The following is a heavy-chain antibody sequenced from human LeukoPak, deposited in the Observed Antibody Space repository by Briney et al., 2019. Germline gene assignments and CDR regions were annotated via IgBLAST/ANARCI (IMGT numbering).Heavy chain of an antibody. J-gene: IGHJ4*02. CDR1: GGSISSFY. D-gene: IGHD3-22*01. CDR3: ARWSSGYYSYFDY. CDR2: IYYSGST. Sequence: PSETLSLTCTVSGGSISSFYWSWIRQPPGKGLEWIGYIYYSGSTNYNPSLKSRVTISVDTSKNQFSLKLSSVTAADTAVYYCARWSSGYYSYFDYWGQGTLVTVSS. V-gene: IGHV4-59*01.